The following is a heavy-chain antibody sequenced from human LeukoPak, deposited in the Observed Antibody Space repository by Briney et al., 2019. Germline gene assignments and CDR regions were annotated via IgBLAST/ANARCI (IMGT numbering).Heavy chain of an antibody. D-gene: IGHD2-15*01. J-gene: IGHJ6*03. Sequence: SETLSLTCAVYGGSFSGYYWSWIRQPPGKGLEWIGEINHSGSTNYNPSLKSRVTISVDTSKNQFSLKLSSVTAADTAVYYCARRPGPYCSGGSCYSAYYYYYMDVWGKGTTVTISS. CDR2: INHSGST. CDR3: ARRPGPYCSGGSCYSAYYYYYMDV. CDR1: GGSFSGYY. V-gene: IGHV4-34*01.